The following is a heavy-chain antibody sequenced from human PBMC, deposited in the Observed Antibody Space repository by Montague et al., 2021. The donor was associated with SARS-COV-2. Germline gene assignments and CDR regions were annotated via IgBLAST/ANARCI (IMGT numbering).Heavy chain of an antibody. CDR2: IDYSGTI. Sequence: TLSLTCTVAGASISTGAYYWSWIRQHPEKGLEWIGYIDYSGTIYYKPSVKSRVTISLDTSNNHSSLKLSSVTAADTAVYYCATASGSGSLGFHYGGQGT. J-gene: IGHJ4*02. V-gene: IGHV4-31*03. CDR1: GASISTGAYY. CDR3: ATASGSGSLGFHY. D-gene: IGHD3-10*01.